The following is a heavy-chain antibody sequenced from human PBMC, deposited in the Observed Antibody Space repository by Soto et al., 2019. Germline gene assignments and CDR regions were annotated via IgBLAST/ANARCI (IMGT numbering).Heavy chain of an antibody. J-gene: IGHJ4*02. D-gene: IGHD2-2*01. Sequence: KPSETLSLTCTVSGGSLSSDDYYWTWIRQPPGKGLEWLGRIHYSGTTYYNPSLRSRLTMSMDSSRNQFSLRLTSVTAAATAMSFCATADAYGPRTTCYSFNCCGQGXQVTVCS. CDR1: GGSLSSDDYY. CDR2: IHYSGTT. CDR3: ATADAYGPRTTCYSFNC. V-gene: IGHV4-30-4*08.